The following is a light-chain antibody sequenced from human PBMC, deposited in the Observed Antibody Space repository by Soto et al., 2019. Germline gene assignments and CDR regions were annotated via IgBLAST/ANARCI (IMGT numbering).Light chain of an antibody. CDR2: ESS. CDR1: QGIGDT. V-gene: IGKV3-15*01. Sequence: DIVLTQSPAALSVSPGERVTLSCRASQGIGDTLAWYQQKPGQTPRLLIYESSSRAIGVPTRFSGSRSGTEFILTISGLQFDDFAVYYCQRYNNWPLTFGGGTKVEIK. CDR3: QRYNNWPLT. J-gene: IGKJ4*01.